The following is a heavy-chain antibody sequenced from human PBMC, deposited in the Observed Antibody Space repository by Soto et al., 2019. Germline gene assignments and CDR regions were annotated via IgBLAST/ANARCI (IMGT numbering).Heavy chain of an antibody. CDR2: ISGSGGST. CDR1: GFTFSCYA. J-gene: IGHJ4*02. V-gene: IGHV3-23*01. Sequence: PGGSLRLSCAASGFTFSCYAMSWVRQAPGKGLEWVSAISGSGGSTYYADSVKGRFTISRDNSKNTLYLQMNSLRAEDTAVYYCAKSYYDILTGYPPFDYWGQGTLVTVS. D-gene: IGHD3-9*01. CDR3: AKSYYDILTGYPPFDY.